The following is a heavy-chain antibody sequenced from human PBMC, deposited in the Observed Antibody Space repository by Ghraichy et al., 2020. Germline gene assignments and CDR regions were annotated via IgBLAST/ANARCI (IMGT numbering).Heavy chain of an antibody. V-gene: IGHV3-21*01. CDR1: GFLFRTYT. CDR2: ISSGGTYI. J-gene: IGHJ4*02. Sequence: GGSLRLSYAASGFLFRTYTMNWVRQAPGKGLEWVSSISSGGTYIYYADSVKGRFTISRDNAKNSLFLQMNSLTADDTAVYYCARDQDGSGTFSLGLDYWGQGTLVTVSS. D-gene: IGHD3-10*01. CDR3: ARDQDGSGTFSLGLDY.